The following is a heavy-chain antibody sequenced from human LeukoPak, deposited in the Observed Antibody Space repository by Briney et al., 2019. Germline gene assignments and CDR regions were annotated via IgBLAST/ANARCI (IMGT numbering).Heavy chain of an antibody. Sequence: ASVKVSCKASGGTFSNYAISWVRQAPGQGLEWMGAIIPIFGTANYAQKFQGRVTITADESTGTAYMELSSLRSEDTAVYYCARVSTYYYDSSGYYYNYWGQGTLVTVSS. CDR1: GGTFSNYA. V-gene: IGHV1-69*13. CDR2: IIPIFGTA. D-gene: IGHD3-22*01. J-gene: IGHJ4*02. CDR3: ARVSTYYYDSSGYYYNY.